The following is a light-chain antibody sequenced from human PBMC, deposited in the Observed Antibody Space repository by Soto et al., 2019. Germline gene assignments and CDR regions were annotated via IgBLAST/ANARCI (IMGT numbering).Light chain of an antibody. CDR3: QQYYSTPIT. Sequence: DIVMTQSPDSLAVSLGERATINCKSSQSVLYSSNNKNYLAWYQQNPGQPPKLLIYWASTRESGVPDRFSGSGSGTDFTLTIGSLQAEDVAVYYCQQYYSTPITFGQGTRLEIK. V-gene: IGKV4-1*01. J-gene: IGKJ5*01. CDR1: QSVLYSSNNKNY. CDR2: WAS.